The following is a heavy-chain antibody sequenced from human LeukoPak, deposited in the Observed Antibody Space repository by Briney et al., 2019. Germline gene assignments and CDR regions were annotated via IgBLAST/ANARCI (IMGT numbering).Heavy chain of an antibody. Sequence: GGSLRLSCAASGFTFSSYAMSWVRQAPGKGLEWVSLTSGSGGTTYYADSVKGRFTISRDNPKNTLYLQMNSLRDEDTAVYYCARRLGGANSFDYWGQGTLVTVSS. J-gene: IGHJ4*02. CDR1: GFTFSSYA. D-gene: IGHD1-26*01. CDR3: ARRLGGANSFDY. CDR2: TSGSGGTT. V-gene: IGHV3-23*01.